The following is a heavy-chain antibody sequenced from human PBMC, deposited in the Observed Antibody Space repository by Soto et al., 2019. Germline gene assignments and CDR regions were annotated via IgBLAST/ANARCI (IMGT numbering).Heavy chain of an antibody. D-gene: IGHD6-6*01. CDR3: ARPGYSSSSPNWLDP. J-gene: IGHJ5*02. V-gene: IGHV3-30-3*01. Sequence: PGGSLRLSCAASGFTFSSYAMHWVRQAPGKGLEWVAVISYDGSNKYYADSVKGRFTISRDNSKNTLYLQMNSLRAEDTAVYYCARPGYSSSSPNWLDPWGQGTLVTVPQ. CDR1: GFTFSSYA. CDR2: ISYDGSNK.